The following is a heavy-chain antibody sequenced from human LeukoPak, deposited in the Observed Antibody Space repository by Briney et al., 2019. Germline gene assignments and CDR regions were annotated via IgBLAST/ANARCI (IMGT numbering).Heavy chain of an antibody. D-gene: IGHD1-14*01. CDR2: IGGSGGTT. V-gene: IGHV3-23*01. Sequence: HTGGSLRLSCAASGFTFSHYVMSWVRQAPGKGLEWVSSIGGSGGTTYYADSVNGRFTISRDNSENTLYLEMRSLRAEDTAVYYCAKAPNTGRDYGDYWGQGTLVTVSS. J-gene: IGHJ4*02. CDR1: GFTFSHYV. CDR3: AKAPNTGRDYGDY.